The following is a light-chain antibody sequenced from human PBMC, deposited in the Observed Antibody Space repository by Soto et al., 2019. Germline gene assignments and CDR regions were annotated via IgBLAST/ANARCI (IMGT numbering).Light chain of an antibody. V-gene: IGKV3-20*01. CDR2: GAS. CDR1: QSVSSSY. J-gene: IGKJ2*01. CDR3: QHRVT. Sequence: EIVWTQSPGTLSLSPGERATLSCRASQSVSSSYLAWYQQKPGQAPRLLIYGASSRATGIPDRFSGSGSGTDFTLTISRLEPEDFAVYYCQHRVTFGQGTKLEIK.